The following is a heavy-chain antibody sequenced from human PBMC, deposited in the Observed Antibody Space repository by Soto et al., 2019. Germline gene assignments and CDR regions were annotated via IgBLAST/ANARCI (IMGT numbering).Heavy chain of an antibody. CDR2: IYPGDSDT. CDR3: ARRGRYDYVWGSYRYTERVAFDI. V-gene: IGHV5-51*01. D-gene: IGHD3-16*02. J-gene: IGHJ3*02. Sequence: GESLKISCKGSGYSFTSYWIGWVRQMPGKGLEWMGIIYPGDSDTRYSPSFQGQVTISADKSTSTAYLQWSSLKASDTAMYYCARRGRYDYVWGSYRYTERVAFDIWGQGTMVTVSS. CDR1: GYSFTSYW.